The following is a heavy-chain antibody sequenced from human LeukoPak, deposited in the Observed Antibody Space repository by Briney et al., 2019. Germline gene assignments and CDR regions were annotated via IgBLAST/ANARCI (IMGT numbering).Heavy chain of an antibody. J-gene: IGHJ4*02. V-gene: IGHV4-59*01. CDR1: VGSISSFS. CDR3: ARDGYSYGTDY. D-gene: IGHD5-18*01. CDR2: VYKRQSA. Sequence: SETLSLTCSVSVGSISSFSWAWIRQPPGKGLEWIGFVYKRQSANYHPSLESRLTISVNTSNNQFSLKLTSVTAADAAVYYCARDGYSYGTDYWGQGTLVTVSS.